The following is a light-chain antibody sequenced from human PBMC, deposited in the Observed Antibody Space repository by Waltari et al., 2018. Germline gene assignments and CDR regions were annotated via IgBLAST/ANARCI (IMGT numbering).Light chain of an antibody. CDR1: PSNIGAASD. J-gene: IGLJ2*01. CDR3: QSYDSSLSAVI. V-gene: IGLV1-40*01. CDR2: GNN. Sequence: QSVLTQPPSMSGAPGQRVTISCTGSPSNIGAASDLPWYQQLPGTAPNPLIYGNNNRPSGVPDRFSGSKSGTSASLAITGLQAEDEADYYCQSYDSSLSAVIFGGGTKLTVL.